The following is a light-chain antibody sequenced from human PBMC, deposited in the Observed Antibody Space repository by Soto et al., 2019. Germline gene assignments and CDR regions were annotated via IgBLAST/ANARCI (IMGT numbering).Light chain of an antibody. CDR3: QQAKSFPVT. CDR2: DAS. CDR1: LTITSW. Sequence: DIQMTQSPSSVSASVGDRAIITCRASLTITSWVAWYQQVPGQAPKLLIYDASILQTGVPSRFSGSGSGTDFTLTINSLQPEDLATYFCQQAKSFPVTFGQGTRLEIK. V-gene: IGKV1-12*01. J-gene: IGKJ5*01.